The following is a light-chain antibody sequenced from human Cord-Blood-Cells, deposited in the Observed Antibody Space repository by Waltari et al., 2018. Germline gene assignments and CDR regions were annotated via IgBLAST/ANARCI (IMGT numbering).Light chain of an antibody. V-gene: IGKV4-1*01. CDR2: CAS. Sequence: DIVMTQSPDSLAVSLGERATINCKSSPSVLYSSNHKNYLAWYQQKPGQPPKLLIYCASTRESGVPDRFSGSGSGTDFTLTISSLQAEDVAVYYFQQYYSTPITFGQGTRLEIK. CDR1: PSVLYSSNHKNY. J-gene: IGKJ5*01. CDR3: QQYYSTPIT.